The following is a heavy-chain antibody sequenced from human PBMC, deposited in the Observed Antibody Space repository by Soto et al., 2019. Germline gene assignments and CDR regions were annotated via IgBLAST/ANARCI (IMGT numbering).Heavy chain of an antibody. CDR2: VSPKSGGT. D-gene: IGHD2-8*02. CDR1: GYNFSDYY. J-gene: IGHJ5*02. CDR3: AREISGGGTLNWFDP. V-gene: IGHV1-2*02. Sequence: ASVKVSCKASGYNFSDYYIHWVRQAPGQGLEWLGWVSPKSGGTDYAQKFKGRVTMTRDTSSNTVYMDLSGLKSDDTAVFYCAREISGGGTLNWFDPWGQGTLVTVSS.